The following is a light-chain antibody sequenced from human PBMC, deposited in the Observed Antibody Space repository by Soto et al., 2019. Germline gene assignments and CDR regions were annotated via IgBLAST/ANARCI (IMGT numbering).Light chain of an antibody. CDR1: QSVSSK. V-gene: IGKV3-15*01. J-gene: IGKJ2*01. Sequence: IVMTQSPATLSVSPGERATLSCRASQSVSSKLAWSQQKPGQAPRLLIYGASTRATGIPARFSGSGSGTEFTLTISSLQSEDFAVYYCQQYNNWPYTFGQGTKLEIK. CDR3: QQYNNWPYT. CDR2: GAS.